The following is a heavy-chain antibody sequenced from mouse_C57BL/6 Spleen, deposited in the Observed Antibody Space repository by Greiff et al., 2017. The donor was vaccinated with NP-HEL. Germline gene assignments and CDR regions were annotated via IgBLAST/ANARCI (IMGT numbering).Heavy chain of an antibody. J-gene: IGHJ1*03. CDR3: ARSYHITTDWYFDV. Sequence: VQLQQSGPELVKPGASVKIPCKASGYTFTDYNMDWVKQSHGKSLEWIGDINPNNGGTIYNQKFKGKATLTVDKSSSTAYMELRSLTSEDTAVYYCARSYHITTDWYFDVWGTGTTVTVSS. V-gene: IGHV1-18*01. D-gene: IGHD1-1*01. CDR2: INPNNGGT. CDR1: GYTFTDYN.